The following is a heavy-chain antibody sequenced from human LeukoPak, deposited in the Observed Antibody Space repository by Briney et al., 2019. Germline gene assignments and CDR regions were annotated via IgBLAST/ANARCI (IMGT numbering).Heavy chain of an antibody. CDR3: VRESGFGELFPYAFDI. J-gene: IGHJ3*02. V-gene: IGHV3-9*01. D-gene: IGHD3-10*01. CDR1: GFTFDDYA. Sequence: PGGSLRLSCAASGFTFDDYAMHWVRQAPGKGLEWVSGISWNSGSIGYADSVKGRFTISRDYSRNTVYLQMNSLRAEDTAVYYCVRESGFGELFPYAFDIWGQGTVVTVSS. CDR2: ISWNSGSI.